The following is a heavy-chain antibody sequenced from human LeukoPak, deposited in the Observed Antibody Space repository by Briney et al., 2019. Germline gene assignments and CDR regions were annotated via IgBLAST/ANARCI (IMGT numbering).Heavy chain of an antibody. CDR3: AKEDRDYDFWSGLNYYYGMDV. Sequence: VGSLRLSCAASGCTFSSYGMHWVREAPGKGLEWVAVISYDGSNKYYADSVKGRFTISRDNSKNTLYLQMNSLRAEDTAVYYCAKEDRDYDFWSGLNYYYGMDVWGQGTTVTVSS. V-gene: IGHV3-30*18. CDR2: ISYDGSNK. J-gene: IGHJ6*02. D-gene: IGHD3-3*01. CDR1: GCTFSSYG.